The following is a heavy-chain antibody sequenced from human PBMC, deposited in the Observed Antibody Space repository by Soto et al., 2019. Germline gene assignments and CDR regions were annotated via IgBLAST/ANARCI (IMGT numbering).Heavy chain of an antibody. CDR2: INVGNGNT. Sequence: QVQFVQSGAEVKKPGASVKVSCKPPGYTFTRYNIHLVRQAPGQRLEWMGWINVGNGNTRYSQKFQGRLTLTRDTPGNTAYLALNSLISEDTAVYYCATPQDYDDCLASWGQGTLVSVS. J-gene: IGHJ4*02. CDR3: ATPQDYDDCLAS. D-gene: IGHD3-22*01. CDR1: GYTFTRYN. V-gene: IGHV1-3*01.